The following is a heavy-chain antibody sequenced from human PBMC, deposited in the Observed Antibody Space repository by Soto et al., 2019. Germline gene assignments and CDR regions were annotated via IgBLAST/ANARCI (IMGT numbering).Heavy chain of an antibody. CDR1: GLTLSDHY. J-gene: IGHJ6*02. Sequence: GSLRLSCAASGLTLSDHYMDWVRQAPGKGLEWVGRSRNKGNSFTTEYAASVKGRFTILGDDSKSSQYLQMNSLKTEDTAVYYCARGRGTIFGEVVVDFYGMDVWGQGATVTVSS. CDR3: ARGRGTIFGEVVVDFYGMDV. CDR2: SRNKGNSFTT. D-gene: IGHD3-3*01. V-gene: IGHV3-72*01.